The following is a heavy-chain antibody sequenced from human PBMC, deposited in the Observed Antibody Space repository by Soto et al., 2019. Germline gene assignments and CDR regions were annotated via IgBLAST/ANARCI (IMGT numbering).Heavy chain of an antibody. CDR3: ARDRGAGYSSSWLHY. CDR1: GGTFSSYA. CDR2: IIPIFGTA. D-gene: IGHD6-13*01. J-gene: IGHJ4*01. Sequence: EASVTVSCKASGGTFSSYAISWVRQAPGQGLELMGGIIPIFGTANYAQKFQGRVTITAXXXXSXAXMXLSSLRSEDTAVYYCARDRGAGYSSSWLHYWG. V-gene: IGHV1-69*13.